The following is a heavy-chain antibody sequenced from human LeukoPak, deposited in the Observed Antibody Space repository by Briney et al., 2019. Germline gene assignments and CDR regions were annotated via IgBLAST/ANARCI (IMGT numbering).Heavy chain of an antibody. V-gene: IGHV1-18*01. D-gene: IGHD1-26*01. Sequence: ASVKVSCKASGYTFTSYGISWVRQAPGQGLEWMGWISVYNGRTNYAQKLQGRVTMTTDTSTSTAYMELRSLRYDDTALYYCARGGRWELPRPYAFDIWGQGTMVTVSS. CDR1: GYTFTSYG. CDR2: ISVYNGRT. CDR3: ARGGRWELPRPYAFDI. J-gene: IGHJ3*02.